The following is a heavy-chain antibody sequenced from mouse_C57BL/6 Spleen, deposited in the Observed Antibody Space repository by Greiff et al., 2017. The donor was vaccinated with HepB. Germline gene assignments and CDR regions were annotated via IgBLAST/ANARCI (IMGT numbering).Heavy chain of an antibody. CDR1: GYAFSSYW. V-gene: IGHV1-80*01. D-gene: IGHD2-10*01. CDR3: ARGAYYGKRDYYAMDY. Sequence: VQLQQSGAELVKPGASVKISCKASGYAFSSYWMNWVKQRPGKGLEWIGQIYPGDGDTNYNGKFKGKATLTADKSSSTAYMQLSSLTSEDSAVYFCARGAYYGKRDYYAMDYWGQGTSVTVSS. J-gene: IGHJ4*01. CDR2: IYPGDGDT.